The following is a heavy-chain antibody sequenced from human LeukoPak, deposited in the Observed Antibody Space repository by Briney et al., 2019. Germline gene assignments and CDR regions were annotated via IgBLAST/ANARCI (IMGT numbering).Heavy chain of an antibody. J-gene: IGHJ4*02. Sequence: ASVKVSCKASGYTFTSYGISWVRQAPGQGLEWMGCISAYNGNTNYAQKLQGRVTMTTDTSTSTAYMELRSLRSDDTAVYYCARRRYCSSTSCYALGYFDYWGQGTLVTVSS. D-gene: IGHD2-2*01. CDR2: ISAYNGNT. CDR3: ARRRYCSSTSCYALGYFDY. CDR1: GYTFTSYG. V-gene: IGHV1-18*04.